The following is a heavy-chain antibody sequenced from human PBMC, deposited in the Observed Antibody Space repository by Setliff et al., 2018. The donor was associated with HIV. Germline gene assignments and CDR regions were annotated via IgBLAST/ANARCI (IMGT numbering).Heavy chain of an antibody. CDR1: GGAFSGYY. D-gene: IGHD1-26*01. CDR3: ATYSAGEGGRGY. Sequence: SETLSLTCAVYGGAFSGYYWTWIRQSPGRGLEWIDYIYYSGSTYYNPSLKSRVTLSVDTSKNQFSLKLSYVTAADTAVYYCATYSAGEGGRGYWGQGRLGTVSS. V-gene: IGHV4-34*01. J-gene: IGHJ4*02. CDR2: IYYSGST.